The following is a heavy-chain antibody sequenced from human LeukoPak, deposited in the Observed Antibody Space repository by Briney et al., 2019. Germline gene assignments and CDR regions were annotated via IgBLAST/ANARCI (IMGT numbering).Heavy chain of an antibody. CDR3: AKGEFDWLFGFDY. D-gene: IGHD3-9*01. V-gene: IGHV3-7*03. CDR1: GFTFSTYW. J-gene: IGHJ4*02. CDR2: INQGGNQI. Sequence: GGSLRLSCAASGFTFSTYWMTWVRQAPGKGLEWVANINQGGNQIYYVDSVKGRFTISRDNAKNSLYLQVNSLRAEDTAVYYCAKGEFDWLFGFDYWGQGTLVTVSS.